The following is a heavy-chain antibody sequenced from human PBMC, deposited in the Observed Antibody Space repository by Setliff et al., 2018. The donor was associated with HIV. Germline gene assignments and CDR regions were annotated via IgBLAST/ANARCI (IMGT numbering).Heavy chain of an antibody. D-gene: IGHD3-22*01. V-gene: IGHV3-15*01. CDR3: TTVGTLTLTLAY. CDR1: GFAFSRAW. CDR2: IKSYTDGGTI. J-gene: IGHJ4*02. Sequence: GGSLRLSCVASGFAFSRAWMSWVRQAPGKGLEWIGCIKSYTDGGTIDYASPVKGRFTISRDDSRNTFYLQMSGLKTEDTAMYYCTTVGTLTLTLAYWGLGTLVTSPQ.